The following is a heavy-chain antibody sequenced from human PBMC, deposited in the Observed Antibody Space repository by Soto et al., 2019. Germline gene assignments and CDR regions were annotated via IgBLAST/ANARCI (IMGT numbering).Heavy chain of an antibody. CDR1: DFTFRNYW. D-gene: IGHD3-16*01. CDR2: IKPDGSAT. J-gene: IGHJ4*02. Sequence: GGSLRLSCATSDFTFRNYWMNWVRQAPGKGLEWVANIKPDGSATNYVDSVKGRFTISRDDVRNSVSLQMNSLRVEDTAVYFCFGGNGGPQWGQGTLVTVSS. V-gene: IGHV3-7*03. CDR3: FGGNGGPQ.